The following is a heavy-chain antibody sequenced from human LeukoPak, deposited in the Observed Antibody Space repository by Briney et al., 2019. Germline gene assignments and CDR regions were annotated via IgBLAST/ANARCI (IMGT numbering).Heavy chain of an antibody. J-gene: IGHJ4*02. CDR2: VYYSGST. V-gene: IGHV4-39*07. Sequence: SETLSLTCTVSGGSISSSSYFWGWIRQPPGKGLEWIGSVYYSGSTYYNPSLKSRVTISVDTSKNQFSLKLSSVTAADTAVYYCAREGLQYTLYYFDYWGQGTLVTVSS. CDR1: GGSISSSSYF. CDR3: AREGLQYTLYYFDY. D-gene: IGHD4-11*01.